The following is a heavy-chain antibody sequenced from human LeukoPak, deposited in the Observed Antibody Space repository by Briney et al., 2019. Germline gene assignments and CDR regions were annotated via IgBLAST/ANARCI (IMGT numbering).Heavy chain of an antibody. CDR3: ARERGGDCSGTSCSNAFDI. D-gene: IGHD2-2*01. V-gene: IGHV3-48*04. CDR1: GFTFSSYS. Sequence: GGSLRLSCAASGFTFSSYSMNWVRQAPGKGLEWVSYISSSSSTIYYVDSVKGRFTISRDNAKNSLYLQTNSRRAEDTAVYYCARERGGDCSGTSCSNAFDIWGQGTMVTVSS. CDR2: ISSSSSTI. J-gene: IGHJ3*02.